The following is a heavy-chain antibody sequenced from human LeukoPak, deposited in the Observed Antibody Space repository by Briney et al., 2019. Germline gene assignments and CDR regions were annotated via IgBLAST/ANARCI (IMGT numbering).Heavy chain of an antibody. CDR1: GFTFSSYD. V-gene: IGHV3-23*01. CDR3: AKVSSSWYLSDY. D-gene: IGHD6-13*01. Sequence: PGGSLRLSCAPSGFTFSSYDMSWVRHAPGKGREGVSPISGSGCSTYYADSVKGRFTITRDNSKNTLYLQMNSLRAEDTAVYYCAKVSSSWYLSDYWGQGTLVTVSS. CDR2: ISGSGCST. J-gene: IGHJ4*02.